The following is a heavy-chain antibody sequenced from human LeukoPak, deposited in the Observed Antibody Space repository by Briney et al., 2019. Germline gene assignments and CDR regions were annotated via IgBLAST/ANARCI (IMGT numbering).Heavy chain of an antibody. J-gene: IGHJ4*02. V-gene: IGHV1-2*02. D-gene: IGHD1-26*01. CDR1: AYTFTAYY. CDR2: INRNSGGT. CDR3: ASEGLGGLLSDY. Sequence: ASVKVSCKASAYTFTAYYIHWVRQAPGQGLEWMGWINRNSGGTNYAQKFQGRVTMTRETSISTAYMELSRPSSTVTAVYYCASEGLGGLLSDYWGQGTLVTVSS.